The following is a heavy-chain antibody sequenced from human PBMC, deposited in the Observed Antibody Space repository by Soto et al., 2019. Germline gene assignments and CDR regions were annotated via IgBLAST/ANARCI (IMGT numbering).Heavy chain of an antibody. CDR3: ARLGYTSSSFYY. V-gene: IGHV3-7*01. D-gene: IGHD6-6*01. J-gene: IGHJ4*02. CDR1: GFPFSNYW. CDR2: INQDGGVM. Sequence: GGSLRLSCPASGFPFSNYWMRWIRQAPGKGLEWVANINQDGGVMYYVDSVKGRFTVSRDNAKNSLYLQMNSLRADHTSVYFCARLGYTSSSFYYWGQGTLVTVA.